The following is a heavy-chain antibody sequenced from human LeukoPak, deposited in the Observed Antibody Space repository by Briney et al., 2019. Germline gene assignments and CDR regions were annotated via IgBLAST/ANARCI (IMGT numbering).Heavy chain of an antibody. CDR3: ARARVMMD. J-gene: IGHJ6*01. CDR2: IRAYSGNK. D-gene: IGHD2-8*01. Sequence: GATVKLSRKASGYTFTSYGNIWVRRARGQGREWMGWIRAYSGNKKYAEKPQGRVNKTTDTSTSTAYTVLKRLISDDKTVFYCARARVMMD. V-gene: IGHV1-18*04. CDR1: GYTFTSYG.